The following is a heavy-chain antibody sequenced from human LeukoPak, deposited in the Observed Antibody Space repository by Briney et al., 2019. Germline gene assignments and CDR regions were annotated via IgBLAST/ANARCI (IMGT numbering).Heavy chain of an antibody. Sequence: GGAPRHSCEASGFTLRREWMRGGGQAPGKRLEWVANIKQDGSEKYYVDSVKGRFTISRENAKNSLYLQMNSLRAEDTAVYYCARGHIVGATNFDYWGQGTLVTVSS. V-gene: IGHV3-7*05. CDR2: IKQDGSEK. D-gene: IGHD1-26*01. CDR1: GFTLRREW. CDR3: ARGHIVGATNFDY. J-gene: IGHJ4*02.